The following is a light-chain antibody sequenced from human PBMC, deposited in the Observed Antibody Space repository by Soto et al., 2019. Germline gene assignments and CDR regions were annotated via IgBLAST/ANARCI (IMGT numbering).Light chain of an antibody. CDR2: EVS. Sequence: QSVLTQPPSASGSPGQSVTISCTGTSSDVGGYNYVSWYQQHPGKPPKLMIYEVSKRPSGVPDRFSGSKSGNTASLTVSGLQADDEADYYCQSYDSSLSGVSYVFGTGTKVTVL. V-gene: IGLV2-8*01. CDR1: SSDVGGYNY. J-gene: IGLJ1*01. CDR3: QSYDSSLSGVSYV.